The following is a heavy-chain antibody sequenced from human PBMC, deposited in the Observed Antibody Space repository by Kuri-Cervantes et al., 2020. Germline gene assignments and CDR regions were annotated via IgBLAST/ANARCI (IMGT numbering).Heavy chain of an antibody. CDR2: ISSSGSPI. Sequence: GESLKISCAASGFTFSNYSMNWVRQAPGKGLEWVSYISSSGSPIYYADSVRGRFTISRDNAKKSLYLQMNSLRAEDTAVYYCARDGYNNFDYWGQGTLVTVSS. J-gene: IGHJ4*02. D-gene: IGHD5-24*01. CDR1: GFTFSNYS. CDR3: ARDGYNNFDY. V-gene: IGHV3-48*01.